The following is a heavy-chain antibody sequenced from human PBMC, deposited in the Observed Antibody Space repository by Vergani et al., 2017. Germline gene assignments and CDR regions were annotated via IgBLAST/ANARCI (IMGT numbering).Heavy chain of an antibody. V-gene: IGHV4-38-2*01. Sequence: QVQLQESGPGLVKPSETLSLTCAVSGYSISSGYYWGWIRQPPGKGLEWIGSIYHSGSTYYNPSLKSRVTISVDTSKNQFSLKLSSVTAADTAVYYCARLPNYSNYVGNYFDYWGQGTLVTVSS. D-gene: IGHD4-11*01. CDR1: GYSISSGYY. CDR3: ARLPNYSNYVGNYFDY. J-gene: IGHJ4*02. CDR2: IYHSGST.